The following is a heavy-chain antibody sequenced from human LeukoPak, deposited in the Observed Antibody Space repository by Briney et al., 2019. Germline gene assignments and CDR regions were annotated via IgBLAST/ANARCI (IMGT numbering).Heavy chain of an antibody. J-gene: IGHJ3*02. CDR1: GGSISGYY. D-gene: IGHD4-17*01. V-gene: IGHV4-34*01. Sequence: PSETLSLTCTVSGGSISGYYWSWIRQPPGKGLEWIGEINHSGSTNYNPSLKRRVTISVDTSKNQFSLKLSSVTAADTAVYYCARDPTVTTPRAFDIWGQGTMVTVSS. CDR3: ARDPTVTTPRAFDI. CDR2: INHSGST.